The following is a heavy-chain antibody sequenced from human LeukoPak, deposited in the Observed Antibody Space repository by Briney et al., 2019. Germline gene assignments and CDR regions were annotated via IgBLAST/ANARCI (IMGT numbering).Heavy chain of an antibody. CDR1: GFTFSSYSMN. Sequence: GSLRLSCAASGFTFSSYSMNWVRQAPGKGLEWIGSIYYSGSTYYNPSLKSRVTISVDTSKNQFSLKLSSVTAADTAVYYCATYRLRYFDWRWGQGTLVTVSS. V-gene: IGHV4-59*05. CDR2: IYYSGST. J-gene: IGHJ4*02. D-gene: IGHD3-9*01. CDR3: ATYRLRYFDWR.